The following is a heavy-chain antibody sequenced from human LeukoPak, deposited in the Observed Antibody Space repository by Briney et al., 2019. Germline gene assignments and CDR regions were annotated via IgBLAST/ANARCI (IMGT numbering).Heavy chain of an antibody. CDR2: ISGSGGST. D-gene: IGHD6-19*01. V-gene: IGHV3-23*01. Sequence: GGSLRLSCAASGFTFSSYAMSWVRQAPGKGLEWVSAISGSGGSTYYADSVKGRFTISRDNSKNTLYLQMNSLRAEDTAVYYCARVSSGSGWTMNTFDYWGQGTLVTVSS. CDR3: ARVSSGSGWTMNTFDY. J-gene: IGHJ4*02. CDR1: GFTFSSYA.